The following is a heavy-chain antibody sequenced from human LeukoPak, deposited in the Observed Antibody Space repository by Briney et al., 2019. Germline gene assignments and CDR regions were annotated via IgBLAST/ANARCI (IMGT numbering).Heavy chain of an antibody. J-gene: IGHJ4*02. Sequence: SVKVSCKTSGGTFSTYDISWVRQAPGQGLEWVGRIIPIFGTPNYARKFQGRLTITADKSTSTVYMELSSLRSEDTAMHYCVRRLEIWGQGTLVTVSS. CDR3: VRRLEI. CDR2: IIPIFGTP. CDR1: GGTFSTYD. V-gene: IGHV1-69*06. D-gene: IGHD4-11*01.